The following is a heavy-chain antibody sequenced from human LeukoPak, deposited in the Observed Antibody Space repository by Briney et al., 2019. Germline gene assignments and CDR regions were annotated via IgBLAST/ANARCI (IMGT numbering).Heavy chain of an antibody. Sequence: GGTLRLSCAASGFTFSDYSMNWVRQAAGKGLEWGSSITSGGRHIYYAESVKGRFAISRDNAKNSLYLQLDSLRAEDTAVYYCARGVGSYDLYYFDYWGQGTLVTVSS. CDR2: ITSGGRHI. CDR1: GFTFSDYS. D-gene: IGHD2-2*01. CDR3: ARGVGSYDLYYFDY. J-gene: IGHJ4*02. V-gene: IGHV3-21*01.